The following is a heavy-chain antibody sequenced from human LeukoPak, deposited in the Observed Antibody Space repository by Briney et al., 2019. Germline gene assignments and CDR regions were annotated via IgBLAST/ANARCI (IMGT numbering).Heavy chain of an antibody. CDR3: AKHLTATNTYIFFGLDV. CDR2: INWNGGGT. V-gene: IGHV3-9*01. Sequence: GGSLRLSCAATGYSFKDYGMHWVRQPPGKGLEWVSAINWNGGGTDYADSVTGRFTIFRDNAKNFLYLQLSSLRPEDTALYYCAKHLTATNTYIFFGLDVWGQGTSVTVSS. CDR1: GYSFKDYG. D-gene: IGHD1-26*01. J-gene: IGHJ6*02.